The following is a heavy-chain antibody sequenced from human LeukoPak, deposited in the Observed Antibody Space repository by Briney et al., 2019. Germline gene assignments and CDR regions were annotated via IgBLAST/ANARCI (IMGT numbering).Heavy chain of an antibody. J-gene: IGHJ4*02. V-gene: IGHV3-21*01. Sequence: GGSLRLSCAASGFTFSSYSMNWVRQAPGKGLEWVSSISSSSSYIYYADSVKGRFTISRDNAKNSLYLQMSSLRVDDTAVYYCARNQHWSRDIWGQGILVTVSS. CDR1: GFTFSSYS. D-gene: IGHD2-8*02. CDR3: ARNQHWSRDI. CDR2: ISSSSSYI.